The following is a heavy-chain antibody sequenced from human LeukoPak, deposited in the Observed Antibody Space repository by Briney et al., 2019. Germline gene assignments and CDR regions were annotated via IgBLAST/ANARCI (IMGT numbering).Heavy chain of an antibody. CDR3: ARVITGTTWAPDY. J-gene: IGHJ4*02. CDR1: GFTVSTSY. Sequence: GGSLRLSCAASGFTVSTSYMSWVRQAPGKGLEWVSAIFGGGATFYADAVKGTFIISRDNSENTVYLEMNSLRPEDTAVYYCARVITGTTWAPDYWGQGTLVTVSS. CDR2: IFGGGAT. D-gene: IGHD1-20*01. V-gene: IGHV3-66*01.